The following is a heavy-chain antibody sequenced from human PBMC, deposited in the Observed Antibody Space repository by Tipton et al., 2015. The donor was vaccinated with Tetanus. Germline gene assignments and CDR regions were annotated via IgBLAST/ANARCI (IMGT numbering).Heavy chain of an antibody. J-gene: IGHJ5*02. V-gene: IGHV1-69*06. CDR2: IIPIFGTA. CDR1: GGTFSSYA. Sequence: QLVQSGAEVKKPGSSVKVYCKASGGTFSSYAISWVRQAPGQGIERMGGIIPIFGTANYAQKFQGRVTITAAKSPTTAYMELSSLRSEDPAVYYCARAYSGSYIPFDPWGQGTLVTVSS. D-gene: IGHD1-26*01. CDR3: ARAYSGSYIPFDP.